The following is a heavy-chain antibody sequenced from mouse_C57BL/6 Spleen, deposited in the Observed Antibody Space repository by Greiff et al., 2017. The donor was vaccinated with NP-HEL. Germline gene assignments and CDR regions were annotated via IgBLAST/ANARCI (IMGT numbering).Heavy chain of an antibody. J-gene: IGHJ1*03. CDR1: GYTFTEYT. V-gene: IGHV1-62-2*01. Sequence: VQLVESGAELVKPGASVKLSCKASGYTFTEYTIHWVKQRTGQGLEWIGWFYPGSGSIKYNEKFKDKATLTADKSSSTVYMELSRLTSEDSAVYFCARHEDQRYYGSEGYFDVWGTGTTVTVSS. CDR3: ARHEDQRYYGSEGYFDV. D-gene: IGHD1-1*01. CDR2: FYPGSGSI.